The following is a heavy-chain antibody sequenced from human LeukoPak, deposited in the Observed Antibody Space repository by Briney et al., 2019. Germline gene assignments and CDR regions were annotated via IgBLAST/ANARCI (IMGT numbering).Heavy chain of an antibody. J-gene: IGHJ5*02. D-gene: IGHD3-3*01. CDR2: IIPIFGTA. CDR3: AGAFWSGYYRKYNWFDP. V-gene: IGHV1-69*05. CDR1: GGTFSSYA. Sequence: ASVKVSCKGSGGTFSSYAISWVRQAPGQGLEWMGGIIPIFGTANYAQKFQGRVTITTDESTSTAYMELSSLRSEDTAVYYCAGAFWSGYYRKYNWFDPWGQGTLVTVSS.